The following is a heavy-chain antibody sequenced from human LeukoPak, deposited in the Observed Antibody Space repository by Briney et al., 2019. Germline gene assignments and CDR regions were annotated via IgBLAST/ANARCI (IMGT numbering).Heavy chain of an antibody. CDR1: GGSISSGSYY. D-gene: IGHD3-3*01. CDR3: ASGFFWSGPGNYYYMDV. Sequence: PSETLSLTCTVSGGSISSGSYYWSWIRQPAGKGLEWIGRIYTSGSTNYNPSLKSRVTISVDTSKNQFSLKLSSVTAADTAVYYCASGFFWSGPGNYYYMDVWGKGTTVTVCS. CDR2: IYTSGST. J-gene: IGHJ6*03. V-gene: IGHV4-61*02.